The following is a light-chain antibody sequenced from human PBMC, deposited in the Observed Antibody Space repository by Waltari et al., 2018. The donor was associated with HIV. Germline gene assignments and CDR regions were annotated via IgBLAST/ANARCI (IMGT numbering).Light chain of an antibody. CDR3: CSFSSSRDSWV. CDR2: DVS. V-gene: IGLV2-23*02. CDR1: ILSLGTYDP. J-gene: IGLJ3*02. Sequence: QSSLTQPSSVSVSPGQSLTVPCTGIILSLGTYDPVSWYQHHPGEAPKLIIHDVSQRPSGVSSRFSGSQSGNTASLTISGLQADDESLYYCCSFSSSRDSWVFGGGTQVTV.